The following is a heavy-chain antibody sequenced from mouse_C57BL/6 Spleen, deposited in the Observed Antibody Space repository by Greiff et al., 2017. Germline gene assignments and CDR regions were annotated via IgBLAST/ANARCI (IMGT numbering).Heavy chain of an antibody. V-gene: IGHV5-15*01. Sequence: EVKLVESGGGLVQPGGSLKLSCAASGFTFSDYGMAWVRQAPRKGPEWVAFISNLAYSIYYADTVTGRFTITRENAKNTLYLEMSSLRSEDTAMYYCARQGDYYGSSPHYAMDYWGQGTSVTVSS. CDR1: GFTFSDYG. CDR2: ISNLAYSI. D-gene: IGHD1-1*01. J-gene: IGHJ4*01. CDR3: ARQGDYYGSSPHYAMDY.